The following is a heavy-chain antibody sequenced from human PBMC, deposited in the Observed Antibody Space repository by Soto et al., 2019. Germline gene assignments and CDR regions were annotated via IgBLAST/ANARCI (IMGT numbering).Heavy chain of an antibody. D-gene: IGHD3-10*01. CDR3: ASDPLGSGSSYDY. Sequence: YESCGGKECSYRWAWYWKKKYPSRGLEWLGRTYYRSKWYNDYAVSVKSRITINPDTSKNQFSLQLNSVTPEDTDVYYCASDPLGSGSSYDYWGQGTLVTV. CDR2: TYYRSKWYN. J-gene: IGHJ4*02. V-gene: IGHV6-1*01. CDR1: GGKECSYRWA.